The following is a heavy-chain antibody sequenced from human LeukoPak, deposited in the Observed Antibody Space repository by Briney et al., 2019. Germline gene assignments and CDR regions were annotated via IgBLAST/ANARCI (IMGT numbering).Heavy chain of an antibody. CDR3: ARQDYYGSGSYYFDY. CDR1: GGSISSGDYY. Sequence: PSETLFLTCTVSGGSISSGDYYWSWIRQPPGKGLEWIGYIYYSGSTYYNPSLKSRVTISVDTSKNQFSLKLSSVTAADTAVYYCARQDYYGSGSYYFDYWGQGTLVTVSS. CDR2: IYYSGST. D-gene: IGHD3-10*01. J-gene: IGHJ4*02. V-gene: IGHV4-30-4*01.